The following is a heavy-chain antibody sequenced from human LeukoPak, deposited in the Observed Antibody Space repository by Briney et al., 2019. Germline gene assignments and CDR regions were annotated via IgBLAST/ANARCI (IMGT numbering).Heavy chain of an antibody. CDR1: GGSISSGGYY. V-gene: IGHV4-31*03. CDR3: ARDNIVRSSGWYNWFDP. CDR2: IYYSGST. J-gene: IGHJ5*02. Sequence: SQTLSLTCTVSGGSISSGGYYWSWIRQHPGKGLEWIVYIYYSGSTYYNPSLKSRVTISVDTSKNQFSLKLSSVTAADTAVYYCARDNIVRSSGWYNWFDPWGQGTLVTVSS. D-gene: IGHD6-19*01.